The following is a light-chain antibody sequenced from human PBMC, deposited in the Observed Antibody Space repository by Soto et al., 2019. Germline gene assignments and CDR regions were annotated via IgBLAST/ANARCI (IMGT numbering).Light chain of an antibody. Sequence: EIGVRQSPATLVLCPGERDTLSCRASQSVSSYLAWYQQKPGQAPRLLIYDASHRATGIPARFSGSGSGTDFTLTISRLEPDYFAVCYCQQRRNCPRPFAHGTKVDI. J-gene: IGKJ1*01. V-gene: IGKV3-11*01. CDR1: QSVSSY. CDR3: QQRRNCPRP. CDR2: DAS.